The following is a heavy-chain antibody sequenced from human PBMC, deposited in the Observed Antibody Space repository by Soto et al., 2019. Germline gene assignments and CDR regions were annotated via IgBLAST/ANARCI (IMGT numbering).Heavy chain of an antibody. J-gene: IGHJ4*02. CDR1: GVTSSKFA. V-gene: IGHV3-23*01. Sequence: GGSLRLSCAASGVTSSKFAVSWVRQAPGKGLEWVSIISDSGDDTYYADSVKGRFTISRDNSKNTLSLQMSSLRAEDTAVYYCAKGRGNYHPFDCWGQGTLVTVSS. CDR2: ISDSGDDT. CDR3: AKGRGNYHPFDC. D-gene: IGHD1-7*01.